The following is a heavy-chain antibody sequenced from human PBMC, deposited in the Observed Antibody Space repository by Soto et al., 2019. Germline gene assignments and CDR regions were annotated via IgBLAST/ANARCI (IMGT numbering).Heavy chain of an antibody. J-gene: IGHJ6*02. D-gene: IGHD3-10*01. V-gene: IGHV3-23*01. Sequence: PGGSLRLSCAASGFTFSSYAMSWARQAPGKGLEWVSAISGSGGSTYYADSVKGRFTISRDNSKNTLYLQMNSLRAEDTAVYYCATGITMVRGAERRYYYYYYGMDVWGQGTTVTVSS. CDR2: ISGSGGST. CDR1: GFTFSSYA. CDR3: ATGITMVRGAERRYYYYYYGMDV.